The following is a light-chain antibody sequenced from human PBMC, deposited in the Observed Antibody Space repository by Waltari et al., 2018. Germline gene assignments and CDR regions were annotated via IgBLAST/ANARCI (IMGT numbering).Light chain of an antibody. CDR1: QGITKY. CDR3: QKYNSAPYT. V-gene: IGKV1-27*01. CDR2: AAS. J-gene: IGKJ3*01. Sequence: DIQRTNSPSPLTETEGHRITITSRASQGITKYIAWYQQKPGKVPERLIYAASSLQSGVPSRFSGSGSGTDFTLTISSLQPEDVATYYCQKYNSAPYTFGTGTKVDIK.